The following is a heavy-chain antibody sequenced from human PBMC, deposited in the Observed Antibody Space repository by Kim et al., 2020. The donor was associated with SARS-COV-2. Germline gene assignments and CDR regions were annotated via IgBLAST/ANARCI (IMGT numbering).Heavy chain of an antibody. CDR2: IAFDGRT. D-gene: IGHD3-16*01. V-gene: IGHV4-59*01. CDR3: ARLPDIIGWPFGP. J-gene: IGHJ5*02. Sequence: SETLSLTCSVSGGSITSDYWTWVRQFPGKGMEWIGYIAFDGRTQYNPSLRSRVAMSVDPSKTHFSLTLTSVTAADSAVYFCARLPDIIGWPFGPWGQGILVTVSS. CDR1: GGSITSDY.